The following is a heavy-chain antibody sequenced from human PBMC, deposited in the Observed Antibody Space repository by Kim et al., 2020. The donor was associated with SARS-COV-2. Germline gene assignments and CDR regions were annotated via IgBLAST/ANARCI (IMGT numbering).Heavy chain of an antibody. V-gene: IGHV4-4*02. CDR3: ARARGGYYDFWSGYPYFDY. J-gene: IGHJ4*02. D-gene: IGHD3-3*01. CDR2: IYHSGST. Sequence: SETLSLTCAVSGGSISSSNWWSWVRQPPGKGLEWIGEIYHSGSTNYNPSLKSRVTISVDKSKNQFSLKLSSVTAADTAVYYCARARGGYYDFWSGYPYFDYWGQGTLVTVSS. CDR1: GGSISSSNW.